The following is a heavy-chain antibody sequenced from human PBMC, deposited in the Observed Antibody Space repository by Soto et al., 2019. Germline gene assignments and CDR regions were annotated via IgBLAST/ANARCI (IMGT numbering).Heavy chain of an antibody. V-gene: IGHV3-21*01. CDR3: ARDPKQNWNYGAFDI. J-gene: IGHJ3*02. CDR1: GFTFSSYS. Sequence: EVQLVESGGGLVKPGGSLRLSCAASGFTFSSYSMNWVRQAPGKGLEWVSSISSSSSYIYYADSVTGRFTISRDNAKNSLYLQMNSLRAEDTAVYYCARDPKQNWNYGAFDIWGQGTMVTVSS. D-gene: IGHD1-7*01. CDR2: ISSSSSYI.